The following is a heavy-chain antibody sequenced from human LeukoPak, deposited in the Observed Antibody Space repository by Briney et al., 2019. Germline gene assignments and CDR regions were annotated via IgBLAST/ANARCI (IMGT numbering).Heavy chain of an antibody. D-gene: IGHD3-22*01. CDR2: ISAYNGNT. CDR1: GYIFVNFG. CDR3: ARDSSAYTRHFDY. V-gene: IGHV1-18*01. J-gene: IGHJ4*02. Sequence: GASVKVSCKASGYIFVNFGISWVRQAPRQGLEWVGWISAYNGNTNYAQKFRGRVTMTTDTSTNKACMELRNLGSDDTAMYFCARDSSAYTRHFDYWRQGSLVTVSS.